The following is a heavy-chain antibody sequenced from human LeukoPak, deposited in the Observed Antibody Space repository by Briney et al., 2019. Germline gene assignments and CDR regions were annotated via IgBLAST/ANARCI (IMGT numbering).Heavy chain of an antibody. CDR2: IKQDGSEK. Sequence: GGSLRLSCAASGFTFDDYGMSWVRQVPGKGLEWVANIKQDGSEKYYVDSVKGRFTISRDNAKNSLYLQMNSLRAEDTAVYYCARLLVYNSGGEAFDHWGQGTLVTVSS. CDR1: GFTFDDYG. J-gene: IGHJ4*02. D-gene: IGHD1-20*01. CDR3: ARLLVYNSGGEAFDH. V-gene: IGHV3-7*01.